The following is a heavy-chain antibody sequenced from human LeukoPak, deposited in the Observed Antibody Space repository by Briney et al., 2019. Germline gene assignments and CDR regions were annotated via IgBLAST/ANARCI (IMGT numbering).Heavy chain of an antibody. CDR1: GGSVTSGTYH. V-gene: IGHV4-39*07. CDR3: ARDHYYDGRGRFDP. J-gene: IGHJ5*02. Sequence: SETLSLTCSVSGGSVTSGTYHWGWVRQPPGKGLEWIGSVYFDGGTHYNPSLQSRVTVSVDTSKNQFSLRLSSVTAADTALYYCARDHYYDGRGRFDPWGQGTLVTVSS. D-gene: IGHD3-16*01. CDR2: VYFDGGT.